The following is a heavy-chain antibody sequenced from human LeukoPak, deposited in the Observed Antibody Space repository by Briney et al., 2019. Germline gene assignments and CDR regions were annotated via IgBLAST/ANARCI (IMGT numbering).Heavy chain of an antibody. D-gene: IGHD2-2*01. CDR1: GGTFSSYA. V-gene: IGHV1-69*13. Sequence: SVKVSCKASGGTFSSYAISWVRQAPGQGLEWMGGIIPIFGTANYAQKFQGRVTITADESTSTAYMELSGLRSEDTAVYYCARADLISAMDYYYYGMDVWGQGTTVTVSS. CDR2: IIPIFGTA. J-gene: IGHJ6*02. CDR3: ARADLISAMDYYYYGMDV.